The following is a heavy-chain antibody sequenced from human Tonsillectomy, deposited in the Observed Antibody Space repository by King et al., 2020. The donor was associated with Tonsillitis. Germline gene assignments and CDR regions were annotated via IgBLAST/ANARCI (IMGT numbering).Heavy chain of an antibody. CDR3: ARLNWMYWYFDL. D-gene: IGHD1-20*01. Sequence: QLQESGPGLVKPSETLSLTCTVSGGSISSSSYYWGWIRQPPGKGLEWIGSIYYSGSTYYNPSLKSRVTISVDTSKNQFSLKLSSVTAADTAVYYCARLNWMYWYFDLWGRGTLVTVSS. CDR1: GGSISSSSYY. V-gene: IGHV4-39*07. J-gene: IGHJ2*01. CDR2: IYYSGST.